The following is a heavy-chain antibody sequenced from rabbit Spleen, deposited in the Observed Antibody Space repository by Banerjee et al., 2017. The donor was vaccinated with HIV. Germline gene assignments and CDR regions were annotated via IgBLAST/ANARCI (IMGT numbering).Heavy chain of an antibody. CDR2: IDSSGGST. J-gene: IGHJ4*01. V-gene: IGHV1S45*01. CDR3: ATADDGAWAYNL. CDR1: GFSFNGGSY. Sequence: QQQLVESGGGLVQPEGSLTLTCTASGFSFNGGSYMCWVRQAPGKGLEWIACIDSSGGSTWYASWAKGRFTISKTSSTLVTLQMTSLTAADTATYFCATADDGAWAYNLWGPGTLVTVS. D-gene: IGHD2-1*01.